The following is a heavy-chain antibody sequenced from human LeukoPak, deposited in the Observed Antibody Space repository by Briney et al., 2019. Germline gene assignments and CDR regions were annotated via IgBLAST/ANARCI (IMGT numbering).Heavy chain of an antibody. J-gene: IGHJ6*04. CDR3: ARLSMLGYCSGGSCSLAMDV. D-gene: IGHD2-15*01. Sequence: SEALSLTCTVSGGSISSSSYYWGWIRQPPGKGLEWIGSMYYSGSTYYNPSLKSRVTISGDTSKNQFSLKLSSVTAADTAVYYCARLSMLGYCSGGSCSLAMDVWGKGTTVTISS. CDR1: GGSISSSSYY. V-gene: IGHV4-39*01. CDR2: MYYSGST.